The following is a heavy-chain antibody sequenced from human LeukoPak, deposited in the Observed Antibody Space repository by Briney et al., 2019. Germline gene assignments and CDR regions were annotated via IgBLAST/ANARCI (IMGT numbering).Heavy chain of an antibody. Sequence: PSGTLSLTCAVSGGSISSSNWWSWVRQPPGKGLEWIGEIYHSGSTNYNPSLKSRVTISVDKSKNQFSLKLSSVTAADTAVYYCARAHPAISSTSCSGFDPWGQGTLVTVSS. D-gene: IGHD2-2*01. CDR1: GGSISSSNW. CDR2: IYHSGST. CDR3: ARAHPAISSTSCSGFDP. J-gene: IGHJ5*02. V-gene: IGHV4-4*02.